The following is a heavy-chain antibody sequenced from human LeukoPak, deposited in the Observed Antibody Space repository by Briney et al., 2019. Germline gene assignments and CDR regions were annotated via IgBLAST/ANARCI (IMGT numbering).Heavy chain of an antibody. V-gene: IGHV5-51*01. J-gene: IGHJ3*01. D-gene: IGHD2-2*01. Sequence: GESLRIPCKGSGYSFTNYWIGWVRQMPGKGLEWMGIIYPGDSDIRNSPSFQGRVTISVDKSISTVYLQWSSLKASDTAMYYCARDGPVPATADAFDFWGQGTMVTVSS. CDR1: GYSFTNYW. CDR3: ARDGPVPATADAFDF. CDR2: IYPGDSDI.